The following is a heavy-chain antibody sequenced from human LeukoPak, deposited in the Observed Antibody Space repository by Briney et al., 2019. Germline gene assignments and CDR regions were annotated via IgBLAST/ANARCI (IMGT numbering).Heavy chain of an antibody. J-gene: IGHJ4*02. CDR3: ARANPQLVPFDY. CDR2: INPSGGST. D-gene: IGHD6-13*01. V-gene: IGHV1-46*01. Sequence: ASVKVSCKASGYTFTSYYMHWVRQAPGQGLEWMGVINPSGGSTSYAQKFQGRVTMTRDTSTSTVYMELSSLRSEDTAVYYCARANPQLVPFDYWGQGTLVTVSS. CDR1: GYTFTSYY.